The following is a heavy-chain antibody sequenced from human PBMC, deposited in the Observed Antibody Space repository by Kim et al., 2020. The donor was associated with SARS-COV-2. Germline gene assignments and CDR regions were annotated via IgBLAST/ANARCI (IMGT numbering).Heavy chain of an antibody. CDR3: ARSPLYCGGDCTDWFDP. V-gene: IGHV1-8*01. J-gene: IGHJ5*02. CDR1: GYTFTSYD. Sequence: ASVKVSCKASGYTFTSYDINWVRQATGQGLEWMGWMNPNSGNTGYAQKFQGRVTMTRNTSISTAYMELSSLRSEDTAVYYCARSPLYCGGDCTDWFDPWGQGTLVTVSS. D-gene: IGHD2-21*02. CDR2: MNPNSGNT.